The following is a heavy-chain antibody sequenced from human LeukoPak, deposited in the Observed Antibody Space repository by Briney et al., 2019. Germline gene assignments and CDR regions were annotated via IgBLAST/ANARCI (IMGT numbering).Heavy chain of an antibody. V-gene: IGHV3-11*04. CDR3: ARGYYDFWSGPRPSAPGRLES. CDR2: ISSSGSTI. CDR1: GFTFSDYY. J-gene: IGHJ5*02. D-gene: IGHD3-3*01. Sequence: PGGSLRLSCAASGFTFSDYYMSWIHQAPGKGLEWVSYISSSGSTIYYADSVKGRFTISRDNAKNSLYLQMNSLRAEDTAVYYCARGYYDFWSGPRPSAPGRLESWGQGTLVTVSS.